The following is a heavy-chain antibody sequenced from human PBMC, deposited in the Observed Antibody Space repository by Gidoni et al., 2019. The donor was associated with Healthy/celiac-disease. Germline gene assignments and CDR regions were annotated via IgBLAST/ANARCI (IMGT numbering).Heavy chain of an antibody. CDR2: IKSKTDGGTT. Sequence: EVQLVESGGGLVQPGGSLRLSCAASGFTFSNDWMSWVRQAPGKGLEWVGRIKSKTDGGTTDYAAPVKGRFTISRDDSKNTLYLQMNSLKTEDTAVYYCTTVHSSGYYYDDYFDYWGQGTLVTVSS. CDR3: TTVHSSGYYYDDYFDY. D-gene: IGHD3-22*01. CDR1: GFTFSNDW. J-gene: IGHJ4*02. V-gene: IGHV3-15*01.